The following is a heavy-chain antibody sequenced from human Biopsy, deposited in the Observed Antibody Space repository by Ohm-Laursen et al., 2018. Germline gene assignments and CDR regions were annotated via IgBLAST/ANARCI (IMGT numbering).Heavy chain of an antibody. D-gene: IGHD2-21*01. CDR3: AKDGGPYCGGCELDY. Sequence: SLRLPCTASGFTFSSYGMHWVRQTPGKGLESVALISYDGYNKWYADSVKGRFTISRDNSKNTLYLQMNSLRVEDTAVYYCAKDGGPYCGGCELDYWGQGTLVTVSS. CDR1: GFTFSSYG. J-gene: IGHJ4*02. V-gene: IGHV3-30*18. CDR2: ISYDGYNK.